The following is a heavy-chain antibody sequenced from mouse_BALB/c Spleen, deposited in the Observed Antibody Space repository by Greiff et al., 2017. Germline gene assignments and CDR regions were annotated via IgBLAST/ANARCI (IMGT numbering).Heavy chain of an antibody. J-gene: IGHJ1*01. CDR2: IYPGNSDT. V-gene: IGHV1-5*01. D-gene: IGHD1-1*01. CDR1: GYTFTSYW. CDR3: TPHYYGSSYGYFDV. Sequence: EVKLVESGTVLARPGASVKMSCKASGYTFTSYWMHWVKQRPGQGLEWIGAIYPGNSDTSYNQKFKGKAKLTAVTSTSTAYMELSSLTNEDSAVYYCTPHYYGSSYGYFDVWGAGTTVTVAS.